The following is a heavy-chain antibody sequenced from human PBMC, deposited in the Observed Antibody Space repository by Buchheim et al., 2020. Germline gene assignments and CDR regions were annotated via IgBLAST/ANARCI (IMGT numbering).Heavy chain of an antibody. CDR1: GFRFSSYA. D-gene: IGHD3-3*01. CDR2: ISHDGSYQ. V-gene: IGHV3-30*03. J-gene: IGHJ6*02. Sequence: QVQLVESGGGVVKPGGSLRLSCAPSGFRFSSYAMHWVRQAPGKGLEWVAVISHDGSYQYYVEYVRGRFTISRDNWKNTLFLQMNSLRADDTAVYYCVRDFSPSGYLYGMDVWGQGTT. CDR3: VRDFSPSGYLYGMDV.